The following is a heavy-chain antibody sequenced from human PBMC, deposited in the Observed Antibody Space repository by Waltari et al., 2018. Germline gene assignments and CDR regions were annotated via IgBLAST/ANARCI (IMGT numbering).Heavy chain of an antibody. CDR3: ARDLESGSYSRWFDR. V-gene: IGHV3-7*01. CDR1: GFRFSSFW. Sequence: DVQLVQSGGGLVQPGGSLRLACGASGFRFSSFWMSWVRQAPGKGLYWVANINQEGFEENYMDAVKGGFTIARDNAKNALYLQLDSLSVEDTATYYCARDLESGSYSRWFDRWGQGTLVTVSS. J-gene: IGHJ5*02. D-gene: IGHD1-26*01. CDR2: INQEGFEE.